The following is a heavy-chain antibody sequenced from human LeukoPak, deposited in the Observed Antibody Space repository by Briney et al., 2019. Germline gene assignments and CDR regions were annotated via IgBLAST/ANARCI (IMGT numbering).Heavy chain of an antibody. CDR2: IIPIFGTA. CDR1: ENTFTNYY. Sequence: ASVKVSCKASENTFTNYYMHWVRQAPGQGLEWMGGIIPIFGTANYAQKFQGRVTMTRDTSISTAYMELSRLRSDDTAVYYCARDPGSEYSSSSGWFDPWGQGTLVTVSS. D-gene: IGHD6-6*01. J-gene: IGHJ5*02. V-gene: IGHV1-2*02. CDR3: ARDPGSEYSSSSGWFDP.